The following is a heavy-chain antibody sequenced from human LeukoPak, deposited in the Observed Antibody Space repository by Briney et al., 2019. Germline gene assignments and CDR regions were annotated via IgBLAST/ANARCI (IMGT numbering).Heavy chain of an antibody. V-gene: IGHV4-59*01. CDR3: ARGANYGDYGLDAFDV. Sequence: SETLSLTXTVSGGSMSSYYWSWIGQPPGERLEWIGYINYSGSTTYNPSLRSRVTMSIDTSKNQFSLKLTSVTAADTAVYHCARGANYGDYGLDAFDVWGQGTMVTVSS. CDR1: GGSMSSYY. J-gene: IGHJ3*01. CDR2: INYSGST. D-gene: IGHD4-17*01.